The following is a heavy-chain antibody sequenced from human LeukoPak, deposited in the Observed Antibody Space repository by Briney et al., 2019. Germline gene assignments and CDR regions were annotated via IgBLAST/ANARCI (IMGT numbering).Heavy chain of an antibody. Sequence: SETLSLTCTVSGGSISSSSYYWGWIRQPPGKGLEWIGSIYYSGSTYYNPSLKSRVTISVDTPKNQFSLKLSSVTAADTAVYYCARLLVDTAMVPYYYYGMDVWGQGTTVTVSS. V-gene: IGHV4-39*01. J-gene: IGHJ6*02. CDR3: ARLLVDTAMVPYYYYGMDV. CDR2: IYYSGST. CDR1: GGSISSSSYY. D-gene: IGHD5-18*01.